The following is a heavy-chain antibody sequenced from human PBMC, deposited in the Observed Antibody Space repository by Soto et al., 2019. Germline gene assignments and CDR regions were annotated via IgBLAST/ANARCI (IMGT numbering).Heavy chain of an antibody. J-gene: IGHJ4*02. CDR3: AKEAFYTWIPPNYFDY. CDR1: GFTVNSNY. V-gene: IGHV3-53*01. D-gene: IGHD5-12*01. Sequence: GGSLRLSCAPSGFTVNSNYMSWVRQAPGKGLEWVSVIYSSGNAYYADSVKGRFTISRDNSKTTLYLQMNSLRAEDTAVYYCAKEAFYTWIPPNYFDYWGQGTLVTVSS. CDR2: IYSSGNA.